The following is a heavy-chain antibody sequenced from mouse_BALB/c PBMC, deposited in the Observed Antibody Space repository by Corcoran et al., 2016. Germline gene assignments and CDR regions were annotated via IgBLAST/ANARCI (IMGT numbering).Heavy chain of an antibody. V-gene: IGHV8-12*01. CDR3: DRRGDVRPYGSGYGWYFDV. Sequence: VTLKESCPGILQPSRTLGTASSCCGLSLSTSGMGVCWIRQPSGKGLEWLAHIYCHDDKRYNPSLKSRLSISKDTSRNQVFLKITSVDTADTATFYCDRRGDVRPYGSGYGWYFDVWGARLTVTVSS. J-gene: IGHJ1*01. D-gene: IGHD1-1*01. CDR1: GLSLSTSGMG. CDR2: IYCHDDK.